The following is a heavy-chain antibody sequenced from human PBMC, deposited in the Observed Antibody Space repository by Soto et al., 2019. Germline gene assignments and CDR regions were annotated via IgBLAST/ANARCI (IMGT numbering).Heavy chain of an antibody. CDR3: ASPRYYGSGSTIFDY. Sequence: SETLSLTCTVSGGSISSSSYYWGWIRQPPGKGLEWIGSIYYSGSTYYNPSLKSRVTISVDTSKNQFSLKLSSVTATDTAVYYCASPRYYGSGSTIFDYWGQGTLVTVSS. D-gene: IGHD3-10*01. V-gene: IGHV4-39*01. CDR1: GGSISSSSYY. CDR2: IYYSGST. J-gene: IGHJ4*02.